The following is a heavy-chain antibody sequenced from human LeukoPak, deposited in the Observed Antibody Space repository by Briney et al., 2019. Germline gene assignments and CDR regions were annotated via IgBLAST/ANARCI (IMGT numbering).Heavy chain of an antibody. D-gene: IGHD3-22*01. Sequence: SETLTLTCTVSGGSISSGGYYWSWIRQHPGKGLEWIGYIYYSGSTYYNPSLKSRVTISVDTSKNQFSLKLSSVTAADTAVYYCARGLTGDSSGYYYYYYYMDVWGKGTTVTVSS. J-gene: IGHJ6*03. CDR1: GGSISSGGYY. CDR3: ARGLTGDSSGYYYYYYYMDV. V-gene: IGHV4-31*03. CDR2: IYYSGST.